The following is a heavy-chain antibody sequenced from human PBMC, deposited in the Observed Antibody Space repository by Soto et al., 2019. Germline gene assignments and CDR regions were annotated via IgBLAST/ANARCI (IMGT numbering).Heavy chain of an antibody. CDR3: ARDDGGYDPIVY. D-gene: IGHD5-12*01. CDR2: IYYSGST. V-gene: IGHV4-31*03. J-gene: IGHJ4*02. CDR1: GGSIGSGDYY. Sequence: QVQLQESGPGLVKPSQTLSLTCTVSGGSIGSGDYYWSWIRQSPGKGLEWIGYIYYSGSTYYNPSLESRIIISIDTSKNPFSLKLSSVTAADTAVYYCARDDGGYDPIVYWGQETLVTVST.